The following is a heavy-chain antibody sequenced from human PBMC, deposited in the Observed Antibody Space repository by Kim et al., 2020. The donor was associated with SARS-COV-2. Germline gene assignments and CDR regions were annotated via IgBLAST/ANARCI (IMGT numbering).Heavy chain of an antibody. CDR1: GYSFTSYW. J-gene: IGHJ5*02. V-gene: IGHV5-51*01. Sequence: GESLKISCKGSGYSFTSYWIGWVRQMPGKGLEWMGIIYPGDSDTRYSPSFQGQVTISADKSISTAYLQWSSLKASDTAMYYCARQRNYYDSSGYLLYNWFDPWGQGTLVTVSS. D-gene: IGHD3-22*01. CDR2: IYPGDSDT. CDR3: ARQRNYYDSSGYLLYNWFDP.